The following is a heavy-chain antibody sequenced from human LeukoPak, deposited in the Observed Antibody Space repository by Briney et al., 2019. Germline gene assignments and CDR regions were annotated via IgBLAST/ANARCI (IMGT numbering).Heavy chain of an antibody. J-gene: IGHJ4*02. CDR1: GFTFSSYG. CDR3: ARDSDGSGHYSQADF. V-gene: IGHV3-33*01. Sequence: RTGGSLRLSYAASGFTFSSYGMQWVRQAPGKGLEWVAEIWHDGSKKYFADFVKGRFTISRDNSKNTMYLQMNSLRAEDTAVYYCARDSDGSGHYSQADFWGQGVLVTVSS. CDR2: IWHDGSKK. D-gene: IGHD3-22*01.